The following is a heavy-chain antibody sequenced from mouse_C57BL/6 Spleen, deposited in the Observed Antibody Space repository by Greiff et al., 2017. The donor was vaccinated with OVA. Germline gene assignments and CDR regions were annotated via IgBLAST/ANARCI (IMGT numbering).Heavy chain of an antibody. J-gene: IGHJ4*01. CDR3: ARREGYYGSFYAMDY. Sequence: EVMLVESGGGLVKPGGSLKLSCAASGFTFSDYGMHWVRQAPEKGLEWVAYISSGSSTIYYADTVKGRFPISRDNVKNTLFLQMTSLRSEDTAMYYCARREGYYGSFYAMDYWGQGTSVTVSS. CDR1: GFTFSDYG. D-gene: IGHD1-1*01. V-gene: IGHV5-17*01. CDR2: ISSGSSTI.